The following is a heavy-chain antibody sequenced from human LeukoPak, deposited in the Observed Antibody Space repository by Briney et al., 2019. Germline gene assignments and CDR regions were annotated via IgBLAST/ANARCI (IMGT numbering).Heavy chain of an antibody. CDR2: INHSGST. J-gene: IGHJ6*03. CDR3: ARVKGYCSGGSCYYMDV. D-gene: IGHD2-15*01. CDR1: GGSFSGYY. V-gene: IGHV4-34*01. Sequence: PSETLSLTCAVYGGSFSGYYWSWIRQPPGKGLEWIGEINHSGSTNYNPSLKSRVTISVDTSKNQFSLKLSSVTAEDTAVYYCARVKGYCSGGSCYYMDVWGKGTTVTVSS.